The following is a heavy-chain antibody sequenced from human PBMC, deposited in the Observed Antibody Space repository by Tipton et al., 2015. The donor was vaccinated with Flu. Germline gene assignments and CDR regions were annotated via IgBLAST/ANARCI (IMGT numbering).Heavy chain of an antibody. J-gene: IGHJ4*02. CDR1: GFTFSDHY. CDR2: SQNKPHNYAT. D-gene: IGHD7-27*01. Sequence: SLRLSCAVSGFTFSDHYMDWVRQAPGKGLEWVGRSQNKPHNYATQYAASVRGRVTLSRDDSRNSLFLQMNGLITEDTAVYYCVSHLSGVPHWGLGTLVTVSS. CDR3: VSHLSGVPH. V-gene: IGHV3-72*01.